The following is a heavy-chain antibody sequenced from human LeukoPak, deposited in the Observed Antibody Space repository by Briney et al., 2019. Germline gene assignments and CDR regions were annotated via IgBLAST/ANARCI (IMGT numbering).Heavy chain of an antibody. J-gene: IGHJ4*02. D-gene: IGHD3-22*01. V-gene: IGHV3-23*01. CDR3: TKRPVVVITTPYFDY. Sequence: GGSLRLSCAASGFTLSSYAMSWVRQAPGKGLEWVSSISGSGTSTYYADSVKGRFTISRDDSKNTLFLQMNSLRAEDTAVYYCTKRPVVVITTPYFDYWGQGTLVTVSS. CDR1: GFTLSSYA. CDR2: ISGSGTST.